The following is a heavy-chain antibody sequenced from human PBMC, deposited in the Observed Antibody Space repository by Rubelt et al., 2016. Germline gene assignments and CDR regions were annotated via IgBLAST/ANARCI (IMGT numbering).Heavy chain of an antibody. Sequence: QVQLQESGPGLVKPSETLSLTCTVSGGSISDYYWNWIRQAPGQGLELIGYIYYSGSTNYNPSLKSRITMSVETSKNQFSLKLSSVTAADTAVYYCARDSRLSYTWYFDLWGRGTLVTVSS. V-gene: IGHV4-59*01. CDR1: GGSISDYY. D-gene: IGHD3-10*01. CDR3: ARDSRLSYTWYFDL. J-gene: IGHJ2*01. CDR2: IYYSGST.